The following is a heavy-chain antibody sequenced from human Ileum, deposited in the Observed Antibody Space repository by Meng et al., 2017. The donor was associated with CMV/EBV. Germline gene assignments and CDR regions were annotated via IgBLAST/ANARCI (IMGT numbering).Heavy chain of an antibody. V-gene: IGHV5-51*01. D-gene: IGHD6-13*01. CDR2: INPVDSDT. J-gene: IGHJ4*02. CDR3: ARHYSSSWFGY. Sequence: GGSLRLSCKGSGYSFTNYWIGWVRQMPGKGLEWMGMINPVDSDTRYSPSFQGQVTISVDRSITTAYLQWSSLKASDTAMYYCARHYSSSWFGYWGQGTLVNAAS. CDR1: GYSFTNYW.